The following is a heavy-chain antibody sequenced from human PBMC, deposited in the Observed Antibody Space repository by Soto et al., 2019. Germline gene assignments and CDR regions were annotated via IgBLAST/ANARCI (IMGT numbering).Heavy chain of an antibody. CDR3: ARVNWNGDYFDY. CDR2: ISYDDSSK. V-gene: IGHV3-30-3*01. Sequence: QVQLVESGGGVVQPGRSLRLSCAASGFTFSSFAMHWVRQAPGKGLEWVAVISYDDSSKSYAESVKGRFTISRDNSKYTLYLQMNSLRAADTAVYYCARVNWNGDYFDYWGQGTLVTVSS. J-gene: IGHJ4*02. CDR1: GFTFSSFA. D-gene: IGHD1-20*01.